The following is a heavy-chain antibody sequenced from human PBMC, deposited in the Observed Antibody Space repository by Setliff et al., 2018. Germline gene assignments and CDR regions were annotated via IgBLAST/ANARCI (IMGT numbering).Heavy chain of an antibody. Sequence: ASVKVSCKASGYTFKDFIISWVRQAPGQGLEWMGWISPHTGRAYYAPELQGRITMTTDTSTGTAYMEMRGLRSDDTAVYYCSRLVRYCTTTTCQRLSGDEYWGQGTLVTVSS. D-gene: IGHD2-2*01. J-gene: IGHJ4*02. CDR1: GYTFKDFI. CDR3: SRLVRYCTTTTCQRLSGDEY. V-gene: IGHV1-18*04. CDR2: ISPHTGRA.